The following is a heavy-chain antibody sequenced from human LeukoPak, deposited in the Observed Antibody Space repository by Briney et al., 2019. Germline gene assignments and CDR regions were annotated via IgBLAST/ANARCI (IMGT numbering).Heavy chain of an antibody. Sequence: GGSLRLSCAASGFTFSRFGMHWVRQAPGEGLEWVAFVRYDGSKKYYTDSVKGRFTISRDNSKTTRYRQMNSLRAEDTAAYYSANSDIVASLGGYWGQGTPVTVSS. CDR2: VRYDGSKK. CDR3: ANSDIVASLGGY. D-gene: IGHD5-12*01. CDR1: GFTFSRFG. V-gene: IGHV3-30*02. J-gene: IGHJ4*02.